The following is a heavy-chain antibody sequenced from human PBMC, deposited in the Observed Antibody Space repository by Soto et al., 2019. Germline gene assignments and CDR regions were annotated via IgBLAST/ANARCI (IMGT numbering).Heavy chain of an antibody. V-gene: IGHV4-31*03. Sequence: SETLSLTCTVSGGSISSGGYYWSWIRQHPGKGLEWIGYIYYSGSTYYNPSLKSRVTISVDTSKNQFSLKLSSVTAADTAVYYCARDLVSSSWYGDYYYGMDVWGQGTTVTVSS. J-gene: IGHJ6*02. CDR3: ARDLVSSSWYGDYYYGMDV. D-gene: IGHD6-13*01. CDR2: IYYSGST. CDR1: GGSISSGGYY.